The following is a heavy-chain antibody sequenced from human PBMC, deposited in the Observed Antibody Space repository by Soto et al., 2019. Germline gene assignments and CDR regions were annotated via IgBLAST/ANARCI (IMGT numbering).Heavy chain of an antibody. CDR2: IYYSGST. D-gene: IGHD3-9*01. V-gene: IGHV4-39*01. CDR3: ARLQFDRYFDWLGFDY. J-gene: IGHJ4*02. CDR1: GGSISSSSYY. Sequence: SETLSLTCTVSGGSISSSSYYWGWIRQPPGKGLEWIGSIYYSGSTYYNPSLKGRVTISVDTSKNQFSLKLSSVTAADTAVYYCARLQFDRYFDWLGFDYWGQGTLVTVSS.